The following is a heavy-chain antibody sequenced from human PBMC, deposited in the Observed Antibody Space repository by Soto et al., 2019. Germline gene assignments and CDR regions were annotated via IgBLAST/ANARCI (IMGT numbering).Heavy chain of an antibody. CDR3: ARPGYCTGGSCYFFLY. D-gene: IGHD2-15*01. J-gene: IGHJ4*02. CDR1: GFTFSGYG. CDR2: IWYDGSNK. V-gene: IGHV3-33*01. Sequence: GGSLRLSCAASGFTFSGYGMHWVRQAPGKGLEWVALIWYDGSNKYYVDSVKGRFTISRENSKNTMYLQMNSLRAEDTAVYYCARPGYCTGGSCYFFLYWGQGTLVTVSS.